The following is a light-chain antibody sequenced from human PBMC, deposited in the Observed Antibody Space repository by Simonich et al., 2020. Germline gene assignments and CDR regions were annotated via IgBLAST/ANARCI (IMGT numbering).Light chain of an antibody. CDR3: QQYYSTPYT. CDR1: QSVLYSSNNKNY. V-gene: IGKV4-1*01. Sequence: DIVMTKSPDSLAVCLGERATINCKSSQSVLYSSNNKNYLAWYQQKPGQPPKLLIYWASTRESGVPDRFSGRGSGTDFTLTISSLQAEDVAVYYCQQYYSTPYTFGQGTKLEIK. CDR2: WAS. J-gene: IGKJ2*01.